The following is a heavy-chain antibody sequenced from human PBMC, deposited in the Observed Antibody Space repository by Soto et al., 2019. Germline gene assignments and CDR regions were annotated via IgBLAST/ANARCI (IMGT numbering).Heavy chain of an antibody. CDR3: ARGSTYYDYVWGSPYYFDY. CDR2: IYYSGST. Sequence: SETLSLTCTVSGGSISSYYWSWIRQPPGKGLEWIGYIYYSGSTNYNPSLKSRVTISVDTSKNQFSLKLSSVTAADTAVYCCARGSTYYDYVWGSPYYFDYWGQGTLVTVSS. CDR1: GGSISSYY. V-gene: IGHV4-59*01. D-gene: IGHD3-16*01. J-gene: IGHJ4*02.